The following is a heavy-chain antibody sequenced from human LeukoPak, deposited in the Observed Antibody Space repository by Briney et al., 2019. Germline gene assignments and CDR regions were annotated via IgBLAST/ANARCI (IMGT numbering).Heavy chain of an antibody. V-gene: IGHV3-7*03. CDR2: THGSEK. J-gene: IGHJ4*02. Sequence: GGSLRLSCAASGFTFSNYWMSWVRQAPGKGLEWVANTHGSEKYYVDSVKGRFTISRDNAKNSLYLQINSLRAEDTAVYYCARETPYGSLTFDYWGQGTPVTVSS. D-gene: IGHD3-10*01. CDR3: ARETPYGSLTFDY. CDR1: GFTFSNYW.